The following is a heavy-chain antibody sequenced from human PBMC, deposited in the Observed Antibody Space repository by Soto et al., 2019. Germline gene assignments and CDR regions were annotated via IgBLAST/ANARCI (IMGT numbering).Heavy chain of an antibody. Sequence: QLQLQESGPGLVKPSETLSLTCSVSGDSIRSSSHYWGWIRQPPGKGLEWIGSIYYTGSTYYNPSLKSRVTISVDTSKNQFSLKLSSVTAADTAVYYCARNMVRGVMGHDAFDIWGQGTMVTVSS. CDR2: IYYTGST. CDR3: ARNMVRGVMGHDAFDI. D-gene: IGHD3-10*01. J-gene: IGHJ3*02. CDR1: GDSIRSSSHY. V-gene: IGHV4-39*01.